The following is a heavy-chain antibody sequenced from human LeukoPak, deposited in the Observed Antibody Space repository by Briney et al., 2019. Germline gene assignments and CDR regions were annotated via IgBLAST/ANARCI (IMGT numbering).Heavy chain of an antibody. CDR2: IRDSGEA. CDR3: ARDRAANQDWVEFDP. D-gene: IGHD3/OR15-3a*01. CDR1: GFTFSRYA. Sequence: QPGGSLRLSCAASGFTFSRYAMSWVRQAPGKGLEWVGLIRDSGEAFYADFARGRFAISRDESENTLYLQMNSLRVEDTAVYFCARDRAANQDWVEFDPWGQGTPVIVSS. J-gene: IGHJ5*02. V-gene: IGHV3-66*03.